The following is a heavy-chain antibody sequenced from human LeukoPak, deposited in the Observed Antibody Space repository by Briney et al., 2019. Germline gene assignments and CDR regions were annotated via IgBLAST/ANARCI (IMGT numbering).Heavy chain of an antibody. D-gene: IGHD3-10*01. CDR1: GFTFSSYS. V-gene: IGHV3-21*01. CDR2: ISSSSSYI. Sequence: AGGSLRLSCAASGFTFSSYSMNWVRQAPGKGLEWVSSISSSSSYIYYADSVKGRFTISRDNAKNSLYLQMNSLRAEDTAVYYCARGGPLGMVRPNWFDPWGQGTLVTVSS. CDR3: ARGGPLGMVRPNWFDP. J-gene: IGHJ5*02.